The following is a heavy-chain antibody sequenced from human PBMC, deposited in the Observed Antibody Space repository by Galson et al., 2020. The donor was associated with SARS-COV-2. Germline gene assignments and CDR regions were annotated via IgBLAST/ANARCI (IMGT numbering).Heavy chain of an antibody. J-gene: IGHJ6*02. CDR2: ISGSGGST. CDR1: GFTFSSYA. Sequence: GGSLRLSCAASGFTFSSYAMSWVRQAPGKGLEWVSAISGSGGSTYYADSVKGRFTISRDNSKNTLYLQMNSLRAEDTAVYYCAKSASGRFLEWLLLYYYYGMDVWGQGTTVTGSS. V-gene: IGHV3-23*01. CDR3: AKSASGRFLEWLLLYYYYGMDV. D-gene: IGHD3-3*01.